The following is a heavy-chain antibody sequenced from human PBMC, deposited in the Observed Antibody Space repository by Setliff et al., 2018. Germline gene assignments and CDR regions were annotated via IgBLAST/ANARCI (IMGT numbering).Heavy chain of an antibody. D-gene: IGHD3-10*01. CDR3: FGAGTCSY. CDR1: GFTYNNDW. CDR2: INPDGSEK. V-gene: IGHV3-7*01. Sequence: GASLKISCGASGFTYNNDWVSWVRQAPGKGLERLASINPDGSEKYYVDSVKGRFTISRDNAKNSLSLQMNSLRTEDTAVYYCFGAGTCSYWGQGTQVTVSS. J-gene: IGHJ4*02.